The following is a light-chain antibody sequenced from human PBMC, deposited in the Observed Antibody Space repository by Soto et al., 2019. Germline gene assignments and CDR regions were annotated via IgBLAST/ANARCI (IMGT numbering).Light chain of an antibody. J-gene: IGLJ1*01. CDR1: SSDVGAYNY. CDR2: GVT. Sequence: QSVLTQPASVSGSPGQSITISCTGTSSDVGAYNYVSWYQQYPGKAPKLMIYGVTNRPSGVSNRFSGSKTGNTASLTISGLQPEDEADYYCFSHRGGDSHVFGTGTKLTVL. V-gene: IGLV2-14*01. CDR3: FSHRGGDSHV.